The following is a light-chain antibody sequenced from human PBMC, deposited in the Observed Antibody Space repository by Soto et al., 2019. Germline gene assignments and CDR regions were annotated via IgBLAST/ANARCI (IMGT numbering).Light chain of an antibody. CDR2: GNT. CDR3: QSFDRSLTAWV. J-gene: IGLJ3*02. CDR1: SSNIGAGYD. V-gene: IGLV1-40*01. Sequence: QSVLTQPPSVSGAPGQRVTISWTGSSSNIGAGYDVHWYQQLPGTAPTLLISGNTDRPSGVPDRFSGSKSGTSASLAITGLQAEDEADYYCQSFDRSLTAWVFGGGTKLTVL.